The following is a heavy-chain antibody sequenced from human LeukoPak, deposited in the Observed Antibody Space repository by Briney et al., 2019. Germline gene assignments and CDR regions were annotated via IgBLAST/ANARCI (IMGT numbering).Heavy chain of an antibody. CDR1: GFTYSRYT. Sequence: PGGSLRLSCAASGFTYSRYTMTWVRQAPGKGLEWVSGISGSGGSTYYADSVKGRFTISGDNSNNMLYLQMNTLRAEDTAVYYCAKDDRYEWEPPSSGSWGQGTLVIVSS. CDR3: AKDDRYEWEPPSSGS. J-gene: IGHJ5*02. CDR2: ISGSGGST. V-gene: IGHV3-23*01. D-gene: IGHD1-26*01.